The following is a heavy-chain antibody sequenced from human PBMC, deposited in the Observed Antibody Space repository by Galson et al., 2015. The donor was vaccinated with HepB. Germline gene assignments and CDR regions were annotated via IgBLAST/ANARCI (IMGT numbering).Heavy chain of an antibody. CDR2: ISGTGGST. V-gene: IGHV3-23*01. CDR1: GFTFSNSA. Sequence: SLRLSCAASGFTFSNSAMSWVRQAPGKGLEWVSAISGTGGSTYYADSVTGRFAISRDNSKNTLYLQMNSLRADDTAVYYCAKDLQATYWGQGTLVTVSS. CDR3: AKDLQATY. D-gene: IGHD1-26*01. J-gene: IGHJ4*02.